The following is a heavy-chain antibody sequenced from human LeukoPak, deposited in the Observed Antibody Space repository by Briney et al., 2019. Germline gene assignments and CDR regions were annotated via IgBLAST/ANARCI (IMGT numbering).Heavy chain of an antibody. V-gene: IGHV1-69*01. CDR3: ARDSNPTYTANVLGGFDP. CDR2: IIPIFGTA. CDR1: GGTFSSYA. J-gene: IGHJ5*02. Sequence: SVKVSCKASGGTFSSYAISWVRQAPGQGLEWMGGIIPIFGTANYAQKFQGRVTITADESTSTAYMELSSLRSEDTAVYYCARDSNPTYTANVLGGFDPWGQGTLVTVSS. D-gene: IGHD3-16*01.